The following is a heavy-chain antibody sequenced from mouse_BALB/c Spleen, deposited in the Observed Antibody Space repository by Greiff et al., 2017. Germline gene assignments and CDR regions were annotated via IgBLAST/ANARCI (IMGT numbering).Heavy chain of an antibody. J-gene: IGHJ2*01. V-gene: IGHV5-9-3*01. CDR2: ISSGGSYT. Sequence: EVHLVESGGGLVKPGGSLKLSCAASGFTFSSYAMSWVRQTPEKRLEWVATISSGGSYTYYPDSVKGRFTISRDNAKNTLYLQMSSLRSEDTAMYYCATIYYDYGYYFDYWGQGTTLTVSS. CDR1: GFTFSSYA. CDR3: ATIYYDYGYYFDY. D-gene: IGHD2-4*01.